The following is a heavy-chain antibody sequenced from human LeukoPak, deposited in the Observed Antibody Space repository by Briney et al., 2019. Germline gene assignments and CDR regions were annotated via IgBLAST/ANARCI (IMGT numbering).Heavy chain of an antibody. J-gene: IGHJ6*03. D-gene: IGHD5-18*01. CDR1: GGTFSSYA. CDR2: IIPIFGTA. Sequence: SSVKVSCKASGGTFSSYAISWVRQAPGQGLEWMGRIIPIFGTANYAQKFQGRVTITTDESTSTAYMELSSLRAEATAVYYCAYTAMVTTYYYYYMDVWGKGTTVTVSS. CDR3: AYTAMVTTYYYYYMDV. V-gene: IGHV1-69*05.